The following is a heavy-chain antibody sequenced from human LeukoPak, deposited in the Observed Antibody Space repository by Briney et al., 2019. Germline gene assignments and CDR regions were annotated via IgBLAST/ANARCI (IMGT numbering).Heavy chain of an antibody. CDR1: GYTLTELS. J-gene: IGHJ4*02. D-gene: IGHD3-3*01. CDR2: FDPEDGET. Sequence: ASVKVSCKVSGYTLTELSMHWVRQAPGKGLEWMGGFDPEDGETIYAQKFQGRVTMTEDTSTDTVYMELSSLRSEDTAVYYCATRHTIFGVVRHFDYWGQGTLVTVSS. V-gene: IGHV1-24*01. CDR3: ATRHTIFGVVRHFDY.